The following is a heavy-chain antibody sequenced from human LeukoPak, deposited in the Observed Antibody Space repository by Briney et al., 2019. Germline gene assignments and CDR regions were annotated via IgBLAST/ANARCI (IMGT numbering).Heavy chain of an antibody. J-gene: IGHJ3*02. CDR1: GFTFSSYG. D-gene: IGHD2-15*01. CDR3: ARDMGPLGYCSGGSCYANAFDI. Sequence: GRSLRLSCAASGFTFSSYGMHWVRQAPGKGLEWVAVIWYDGSNKYYADSVKGRLTIPRDNSKNTLYLQMNSLRAEDTAVYYCARDMGPLGYCSGGSCYANAFDIWGQGTMVTVSS. CDR2: IWYDGSNK. V-gene: IGHV3-33*01.